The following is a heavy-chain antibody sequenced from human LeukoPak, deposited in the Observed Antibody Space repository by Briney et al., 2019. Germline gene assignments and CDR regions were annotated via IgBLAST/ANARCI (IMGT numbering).Heavy chain of an antibody. CDR2: IQYDGNNK. V-gene: IGHV3-30*02. CDR3: AKVHMTTYFQH. Sequence: GGSLRLSCAASGFTFSSYGMHWVRQAPGKGLEWVALIQYDGNNKYYTDSVKGRFTISRDNSKNTLYLQMNSLRPEDTAVYYCAKVHMTTYFQHWGQGTLVTVSS. J-gene: IGHJ1*01. D-gene: IGHD4-11*01. CDR1: GFTFSSYG.